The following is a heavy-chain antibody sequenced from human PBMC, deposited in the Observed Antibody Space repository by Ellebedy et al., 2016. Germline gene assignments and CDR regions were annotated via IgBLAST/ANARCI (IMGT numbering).Heavy chain of an antibody. CDR2: IIPILDIA. J-gene: IGHJ3*02. Sequence: ASVKVSCKASGGTFSSYAISWVRQAPGQGLEWMGRIIPILDIANYAQKFQGRVTITADKSTSTAHMELSSLRSEDTAVYYCAKYAREMATISAFDIWGQGTMVTVSS. D-gene: IGHD5-24*01. CDR3: AKYAREMATISAFDI. V-gene: IGHV1-69*04. CDR1: GGTFSSYA.